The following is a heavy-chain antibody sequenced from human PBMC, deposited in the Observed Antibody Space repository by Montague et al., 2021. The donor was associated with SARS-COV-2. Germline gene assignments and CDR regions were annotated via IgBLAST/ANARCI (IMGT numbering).Heavy chain of an antibody. Sequence: SETLSLTCAVYGESISSYYWSWIRQPPGKGLEWIGYIYYSGSTNYNPSLKSRVTISVDTSKNQFSLKLSSVTAADTAVYYCARTPGQIAGDAFDIWGQGTMVTVSS. CDR2: IYYSGST. CDR3: ARTPGQIAGDAFDI. D-gene: IGHD2-21*01. V-gene: IGHV4-59*01. CDR1: GESISSYY. J-gene: IGHJ3*02.